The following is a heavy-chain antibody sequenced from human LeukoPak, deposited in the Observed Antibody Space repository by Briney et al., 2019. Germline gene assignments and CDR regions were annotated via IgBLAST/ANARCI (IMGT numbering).Heavy chain of an antibody. D-gene: IGHD2-2*01. V-gene: IGHV4-4*07. J-gene: IGHJ6*02. CDR2: IYTSGST. CDR3: ARESCSSTSCYDAYYYGMDV. Sequence: SETLSLTCTVSGGSISSYYWSWIRQPAGKGLEWIGRIYTSGSTNYNPSLKSRVTMSVDTSKNQFSLKLSSVTAADTAVYYCARESCSSTSCYDAYYYGMDVWGQGTTVTVSS. CDR1: GGSISSYY.